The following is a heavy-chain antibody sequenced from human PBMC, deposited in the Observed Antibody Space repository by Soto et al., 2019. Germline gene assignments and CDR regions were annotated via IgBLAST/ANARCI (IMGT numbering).Heavy chain of an antibody. D-gene: IGHD3-3*01. J-gene: IGHJ6*02. V-gene: IGHV3-48*02. CDR2: ISSSSSTI. Sequence: EVQLVESGGGLVQPGGSLRLSCAASGFTFSSYSMNWVRQAPGKGLEWVSYISSSSSTIYYADSVKGRFTISRDNAKNSLYLQMNSLRDEDTAVYYCARGDDFWSGYAPHNIYYYYGMDVWGQGTTVTVSS. CDR1: GFTFSSYS. CDR3: ARGDDFWSGYAPHNIYYYYGMDV.